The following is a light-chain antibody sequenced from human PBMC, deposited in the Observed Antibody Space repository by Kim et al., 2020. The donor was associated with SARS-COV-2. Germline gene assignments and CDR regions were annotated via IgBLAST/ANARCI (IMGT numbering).Light chain of an antibody. CDR3: SAYTSINTLV. CDR1: SSDVGSYNY. CDR2: DVT. V-gene: IGLV2-14*03. Sequence: QSALTQPASVSGSPGQSITISCTGTSSDVGSYNYVSWYQQHPGKAPKLMIYDVTKRPSGVSDRFSGSKSGNTASLTISGLQAEDEADYYCSAYTSINTLVFGTGTKVTVL. J-gene: IGLJ1*01.